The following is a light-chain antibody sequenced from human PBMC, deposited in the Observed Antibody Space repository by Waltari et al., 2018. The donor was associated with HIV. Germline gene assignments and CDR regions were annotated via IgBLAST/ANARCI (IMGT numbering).Light chain of an antibody. CDR3: QQYGSSPET. J-gene: IGKJ1*01. CDR1: QRIKNS. Sequence: VLTQSPGTLSLSPGERVTLSCGASQRIKNSLAWYQQKPGQAPRLLIYDASSRATGTPDRFSGSGSGTDFTLSISRLEPEDFAVYYCQQYGSSPETFGQGTKVEIK. V-gene: IGKV3-20*01. CDR2: DAS.